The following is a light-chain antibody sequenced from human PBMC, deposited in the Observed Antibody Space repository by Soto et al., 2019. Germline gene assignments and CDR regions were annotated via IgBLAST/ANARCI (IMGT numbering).Light chain of an antibody. CDR3: QQSYSSPPT. CDR2: AAS. V-gene: IGKV1-39*01. J-gene: IGKJ1*01. Sequence: DIQMTQSPSTLSASVGDRVTITCRASQSISNHLNWYLQKPGKAPKLLIFAASSLQSGVPSRFSGSRSGPDFTLTISSLQPEDFATYYCQQSYSSPPTFGQGTKVDIK. CDR1: QSISNH.